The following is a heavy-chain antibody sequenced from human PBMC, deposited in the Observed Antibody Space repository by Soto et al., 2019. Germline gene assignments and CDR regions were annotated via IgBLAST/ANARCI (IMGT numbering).Heavy chain of an antibody. CDR2: IYYSGST. J-gene: IGHJ4*02. CDR1: GGSISSNY. V-gene: IGHV4-59*08. CDR3: AGGFGESGFGY. D-gene: IGHD3-10*01. Sequence: PSETLSLTCTVSGGSISSNYWSWIRQPPGKGLEWIGYIYYSGSTNYNPSLKSRVTISVDTSKNQFSLKLSSVTAADTAVYYCAGGFGESGFGYWGQGTLVTVSS.